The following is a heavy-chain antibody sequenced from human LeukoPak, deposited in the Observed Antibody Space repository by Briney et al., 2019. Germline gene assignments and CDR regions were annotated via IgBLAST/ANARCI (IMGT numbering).Heavy chain of an antibody. CDR1: GFIFNSFA. CDR2: FSGSGSRT. J-gene: IGHJ4*02. V-gene: IGHV3-23*01. CDR3: ARRYFDY. Sequence: GGSLRLSCAASGFIFNSFAMSWVRQAPGKGLEWVSTFSGSGSRTSYADSVKGRFTISRDNAKNSLYLQMSSLRAEDTAVYYCARRYFDYWGQGTLVTVSS.